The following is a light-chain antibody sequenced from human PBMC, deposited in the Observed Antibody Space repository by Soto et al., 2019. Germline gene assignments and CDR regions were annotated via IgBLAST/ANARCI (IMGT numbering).Light chain of an antibody. Sequence: QSALTQPRSVSGSPGQSVTLSCTGTSSDVGGYNYVSWYQQHPGKAPKLMIYDVITRPSGVPDRFSGSKSGNTASLTISGLQAEDEADYYCCSYAGGYTFVFGTGTKLTVL. CDR1: SSDVGGYNY. V-gene: IGLV2-11*01. J-gene: IGLJ1*01. CDR3: CSYAGGYTFV. CDR2: DVI.